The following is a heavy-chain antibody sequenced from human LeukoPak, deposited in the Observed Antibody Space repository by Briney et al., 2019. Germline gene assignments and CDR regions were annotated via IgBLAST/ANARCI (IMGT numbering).Heavy chain of an antibody. CDR1: GYTFTSYA. V-gene: IGHV1-3*01. CDR2: INAGNGNT. Sequence: ASVKVSCKASGYTFTSYAMHWVRQAPEQRLEWMGWINAGNGNTKYSQKFQGRVTITRDTSASTAYMELSSLRSEDTAVYYCARDGIYYYDSSGYPVGAFDIWGQGTMVTVSS. D-gene: IGHD3-22*01. CDR3: ARDGIYYYDSSGYPVGAFDI. J-gene: IGHJ3*02.